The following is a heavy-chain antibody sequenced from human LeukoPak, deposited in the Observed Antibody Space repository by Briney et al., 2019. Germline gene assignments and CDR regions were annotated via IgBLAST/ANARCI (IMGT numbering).Heavy chain of an antibody. J-gene: IGHJ3*01. CDR1: GGSVSSYY. D-gene: IGHD3-3*02. CDR2: IYNSGGT. Sequence: SETLSLTCTVSGGSVSSYYWYWIRQSAGKGLEWIGRIYNSGGTNYNPSLMSRATVSLDTSKSQFSLKLSSVTAADTAIYYCARGGSHGQFWSGHDAFDFWGQGTMVTVSS. CDR3: ARGGSHGQFWSGHDAFDF. V-gene: IGHV4-4*07.